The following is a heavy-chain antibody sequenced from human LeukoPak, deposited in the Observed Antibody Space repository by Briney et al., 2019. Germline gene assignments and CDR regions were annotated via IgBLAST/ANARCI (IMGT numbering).Heavy chain of an antibody. Sequence: PGGSLRLSCAASGFTFSSYAMSWVRQAPGEGLEWVSAISGSGGSTYYADSVKGRFTISRDNSKNTLNLQMNSLRAEDTAVYYCAKDPTHYRVWDYYETIGLGYWGQGTLVTVSS. V-gene: IGHV3-23*01. CDR3: AKDPTHYRVWDYYETIGLGY. CDR1: GFTFSSYA. D-gene: IGHD3-22*01. J-gene: IGHJ4*02. CDR2: ISGSGGST.